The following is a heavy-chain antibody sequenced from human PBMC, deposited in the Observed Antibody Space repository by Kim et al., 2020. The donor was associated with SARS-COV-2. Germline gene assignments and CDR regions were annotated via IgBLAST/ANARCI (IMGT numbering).Heavy chain of an antibody. Sequence: GGSLRLSCAASGIGFSATWMTWVRQAPGKGLEWVGCIKSNTDGETTDLAAPVQCRFCSASYDYKVLLYLNMNSLKAEVTSVCDYAKVLSYDSGYFDRCGR. CDR2: IKSNTDGETT. CDR3: AKVLSYDSGYFDR. CDR1: GIGFSATW. V-gene: IGHV3-15*05. D-gene: IGHD3-16*01. J-gene: IGHJ2*01.